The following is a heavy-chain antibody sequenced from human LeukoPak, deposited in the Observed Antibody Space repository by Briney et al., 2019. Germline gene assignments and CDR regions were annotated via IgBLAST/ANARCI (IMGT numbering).Heavy chain of an antibody. V-gene: IGHV4-59*07. D-gene: IGHD6-13*01. Sequence: DPLSLPCSVSGVSIKSYYRSWIRQPPGKGRELIGYIYYCGSTNYNPSLKRRVTISVDTSKNQLSLKLSSVTAADTAVYYCARFSVAAAGTGWFDPWGQGTLVTVSA. J-gene: IGHJ5*02. CDR1: GVSIKSYY. CDR3: ARFSVAAAGTGWFDP. CDR2: IYYCGST.